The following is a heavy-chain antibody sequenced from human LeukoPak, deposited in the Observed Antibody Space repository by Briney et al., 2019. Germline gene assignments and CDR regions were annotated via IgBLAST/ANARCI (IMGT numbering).Heavy chain of an antibody. J-gene: IGHJ4*02. CDR3: TTGYYYDSSGYYMYYFDY. V-gene: IGHV3-15*07. CDR2: IKSKTDGGTT. D-gene: IGHD3-22*01. CDR1: GFTFSNAW. Sequence: GGSLRLSCAASGFTFSNAWMNWVRQAPGKGLEWVGRIKSKTDGGTTDYAAPVKGRFTISRDDSKNTLYLQMNSLKTEDTAVYYCTTGYYYDSSGYYMYYFDYWGQGTLVTVSS.